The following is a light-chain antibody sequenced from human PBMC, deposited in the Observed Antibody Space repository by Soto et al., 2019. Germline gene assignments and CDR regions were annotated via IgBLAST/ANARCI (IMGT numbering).Light chain of an antibody. Sequence: MVLSLSPATLSLSKGSGDTLSSGASQSVSSSYLAWYQQKPGQAPRLLIYGASSRATGIPDRFSGSGSGTDFTLTISRLEPEDFAVYYCQQYNNWPSLTFGGGTKVDIK. J-gene: IGKJ4*01. V-gene: IGKV3-20*01. CDR2: GAS. CDR1: QSVSSSY. CDR3: QQYNNWPSLT.